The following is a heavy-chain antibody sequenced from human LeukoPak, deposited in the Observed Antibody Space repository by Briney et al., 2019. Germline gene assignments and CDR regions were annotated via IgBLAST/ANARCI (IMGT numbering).Heavy chain of an antibody. V-gene: IGHV1-69*05. D-gene: IGHD2-21*01. J-gene: IGHJ3*02. CDR3: ARRFPRDAFDI. Sequence: SVKVSCKASGYTFTSYGISWVRQAPGQGLEWMGGIIPIFGTANYAQKFQGRVTITTDESTSTAYMELSSLRSEDTAVYYCARRFPRDAFDIWGQGTMVTVSS. CDR2: IIPIFGTA. CDR1: GYTFTSYG.